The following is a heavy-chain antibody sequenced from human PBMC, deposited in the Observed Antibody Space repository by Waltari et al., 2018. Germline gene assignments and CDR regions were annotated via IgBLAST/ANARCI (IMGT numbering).Heavy chain of an antibody. CDR2: IIPIFGTA. CDR3: ARSSSSEPYYYDSSGYYYFDY. Sequence: QVQLVQSGAEVKKPGSSVKVSCKASGGTFSSYAISWVRQAPGQGLEWMGRIIPIFGTAKYGQKLQGRVTITADESTSRAYMELSSLRSEDTAVYDCARSSSSEPYYYDSSGYYYFDYWGQGTLVTVSS. CDR1: GGTFSSYA. V-gene: IGHV1-69*15. J-gene: IGHJ4*02. D-gene: IGHD3-22*01.